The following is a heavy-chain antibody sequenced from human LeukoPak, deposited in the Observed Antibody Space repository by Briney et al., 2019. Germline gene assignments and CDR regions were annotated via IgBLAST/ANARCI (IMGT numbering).Heavy chain of an antibody. CDR1: GFTFSSYD. D-gene: IGHD6-13*01. CDR2: IGTAGDT. V-gene: IGHV3-13*01. J-gene: IGHJ4*02. Sequence: GGSLRLSCAASGFTFSSYDMHWVRQATGKGLEWVSAIGTAGDTYYPGSVKGRFTISRENAKNSLYLQMNSLRAGDTAVYYCAREGTSQQLVPPYFDYWGQGTLVTVSS. CDR3: AREGTSQQLVPPYFDY.